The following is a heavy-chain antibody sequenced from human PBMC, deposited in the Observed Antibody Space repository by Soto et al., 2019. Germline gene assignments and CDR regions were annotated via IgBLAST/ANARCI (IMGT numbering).Heavy chain of an antibody. CDR3: ARDYHPPWELPHYYYYYGMDV. CDR1: GFTFSSYA. D-gene: IGHD1-26*01. Sequence: GGSLRLSCAASGFTFSSYAMHWVRQAPGKGLEWVAVISYDGSNKYYADSVKGRFTISRDNSKNTLYLQMNSLRAEDTAVYYCARDYHPPWELPHYYYYYGMDVWGQGTTVTVSS. V-gene: IGHV3-30-3*01. CDR2: ISYDGSNK. J-gene: IGHJ6*02.